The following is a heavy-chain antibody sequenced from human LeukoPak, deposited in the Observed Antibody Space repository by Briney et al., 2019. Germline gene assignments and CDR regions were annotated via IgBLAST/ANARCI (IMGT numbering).Heavy chain of an antibody. CDR3: ARDLYYYGSGSYYDVFDV. CDR2: MSPSRGDT. D-gene: IGHD3-10*01. J-gene: IGHJ3*01. CDR1: GYTFTAYY. V-gene: IGHV1-2*02. Sequence: ASVKVSCQASGYTFTAYYMHWVRQAPGQGLEWMGWMSPSRGDTECAQKFQGRVTMTRDTSISTAYLELRSLRSDDTAIYYCARDLYYYGSGSYYDVFDVWGQGTMVTVSS.